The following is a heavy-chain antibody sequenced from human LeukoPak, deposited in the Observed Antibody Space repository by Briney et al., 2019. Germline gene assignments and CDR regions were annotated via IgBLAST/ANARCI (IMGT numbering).Heavy chain of an antibody. Sequence: GGSLRLSCTPSGFTFSSHAMSWVRQAPGKGLEWVSGISGNGAGTYYGDSVKGRFTISRDNSNKTLHLQMKNLRADDTAVYYCALLSGPSYSWGQGTLVTVSS. CDR1: GFTFSSHA. J-gene: IGHJ4*02. D-gene: IGHD2-15*01. V-gene: IGHV3-23*02. CDR2: ISGNGAGT. CDR3: ALLSGPSYS.